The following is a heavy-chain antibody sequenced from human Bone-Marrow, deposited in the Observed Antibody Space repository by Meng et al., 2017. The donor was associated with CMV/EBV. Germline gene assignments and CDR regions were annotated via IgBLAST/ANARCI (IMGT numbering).Heavy chain of an antibody. J-gene: IGHJ6*02. CDR3: ARVYSDNYYYYGMDV. Sequence: SCKVSGGTFSSYAMHWVRQAPGKGLEWVAVIAYDGSNNYHADSVKGRFTISRDNSKNTLYLQMNRLRAEDTAVYYCARVYSDNYYYYGMDVWGQGTTATVSS. CDR2: IAYDGSNN. D-gene: IGHD6-13*01. CDR1: GGTFSSYA. V-gene: IGHV3-30*04.